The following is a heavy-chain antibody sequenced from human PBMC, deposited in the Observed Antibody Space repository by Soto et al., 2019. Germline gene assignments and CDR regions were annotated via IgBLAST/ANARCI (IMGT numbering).Heavy chain of an antibody. D-gene: IGHD6-6*01. J-gene: IGHJ5*02. V-gene: IGHV1-24*01. CDR1: GYTLTELS. CDR3: AASRAPRASSFRWFDP. CDR2: FDPEDGET. Sequence: ASVKVSCKVSGYTLTELSMHWVRQAPGKGLDWMGGFDPEDGETIYAQKFQGRVTMTEDTSTDTAYMELSSLRSEDTAVYCCAASRAPRASSFRWFDPWGQGTLVTVSS.